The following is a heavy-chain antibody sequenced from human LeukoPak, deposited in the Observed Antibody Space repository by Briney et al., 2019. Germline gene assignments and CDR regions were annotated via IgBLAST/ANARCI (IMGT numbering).Heavy chain of an antibody. CDR3: ARISPSNWFDP. CDR2: IYHSGST. CDR1: GYSISSGYY. V-gene: IGHV4-38-2*02. J-gene: IGHJ5*02. Sequence: ETLSLTCTVSGYSISSGYYWGWIRQPPGKGLEWIGSIYHSGSTYYNPSLKSRVTISVDTSKNQFSLKLSSVTAADTAVYYCARISPSNWFDPWGQGTLVTVSS.